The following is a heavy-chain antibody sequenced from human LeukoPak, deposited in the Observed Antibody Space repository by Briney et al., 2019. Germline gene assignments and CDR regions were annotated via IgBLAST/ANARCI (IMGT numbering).Heavy chain of an antibody. J-gene: IGHJ4*02. CDR1: GYTLTSYG. V-gene: IGHV1-2*02. CDR3: ARGEGSGTSGTYINY. Sequence: ASVKVSCKASGYTLTSYGITWVRQAPGQGLEWMGWINPNSGGTNYAQKFQARVTMTRVTSISTAYMELSRLRSDDTAVYYCARGEGSGTSGTYINYWGQGTLVTVSS. D-gene: IGHD3-10*01. CDR2: INPNSGGT.